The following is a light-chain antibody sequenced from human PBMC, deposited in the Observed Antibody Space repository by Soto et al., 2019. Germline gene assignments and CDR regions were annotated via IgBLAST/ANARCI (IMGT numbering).Light chain of an antibody. V-gene: IGKV1-39*01. CDR3: QQSYSTPYT. CDR1: QSISSY. Sequence: DIQMTQSPSSLSASVGDRVTITCRASQSISSYLNWYQQKPGKAPKLLIYAASSLQSVVPPRFSGSGSGTDFTLTISSLQPEDFATYYCQQSYSTPYTFGQGNKLEIK. CDR2: AAS. J-gene: IGKJ2*01.